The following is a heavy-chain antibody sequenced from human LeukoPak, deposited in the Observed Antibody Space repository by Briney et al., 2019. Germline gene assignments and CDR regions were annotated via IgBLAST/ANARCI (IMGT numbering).Heavy chain of an antibody. D-gene: IGHD5-18*01. CDR2: ITGSAGSA. Sequence: TGGSLRLSCAASGFTFSFHAMTWVRQAPGKGLEWVSSITGSAGSAYFTDSVKGRFTISRDNSKRVLYLQMNSLGVEDAAIYYCAKVLDSAMVTGAFDVWGKGTLVTVSS. J-gene: IGHJ4*02. V-gene: IGHV3-23*01. CDR1: GFTFSFHA. CDR3: AKVLDSAMVTGAFDV.